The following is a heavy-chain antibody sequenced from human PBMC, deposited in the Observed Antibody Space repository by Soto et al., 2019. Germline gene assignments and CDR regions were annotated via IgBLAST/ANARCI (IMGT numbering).Heavy chain of an antibody. CDR1: GDSVSSNSAA. V-gene: IGHV6-1*01. D-gene: IGHD2-21*02. Sequence: SQTLSLTCAISGDSVSSNSAAWNWIRQSPSRGLEWLGRTYYRSKWYNDYAVSVKSRITINPDTSKNQFSLQLNSVTPEDTAVYYCAREIVAYCGGDCSNPYYFDYWGQGALVTVLL. J-gene: IGHJ4*02. CDR3: AREIVAYCGGDCSNPYYFDY. CDR2: TYYRSKWYN.